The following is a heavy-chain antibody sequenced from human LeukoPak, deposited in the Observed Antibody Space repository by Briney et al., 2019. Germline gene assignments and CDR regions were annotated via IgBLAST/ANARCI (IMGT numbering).Heavy chain of an antibody. CDR2: IYYSGGT. CDR1: GGSISSYY. J-gene: IGHJ4*02. CDR3: AREGVEGYYDSSGYLGD. V-gene: IGHV4-59*01. Sequence: MPSETLSLTCSVSGGSISSYYWSWIRQPPGKGLEWIGYIYYSGGTNYNPSLKSRVTISVDTSRNQFSLRLSSVTAADTAVYYCAREGVEGYYDSSGYLGDWGQGTLVTVSS. D-gene: IGHD3-22*01.